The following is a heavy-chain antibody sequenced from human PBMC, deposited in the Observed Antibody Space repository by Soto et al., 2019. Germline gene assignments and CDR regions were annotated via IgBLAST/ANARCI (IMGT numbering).Heavy chain of an antibody. Sequence: EVQLLESVGGLVQPGGSLRLSCAASGFTFGSHAMIWVRQAPGKGLEWVSAISGSGGSAYYADSVKGRFTISRDNSINTLYLQMNSLRAEDTALYYCAKEPYSDFWSAYYYFDYWGQGTLVTVSS. CDR3: AKEPYSDFWSAYYYFDY. J-gene: IGHJ4*02. V-gene: IGHV3-23*01. CDR1: GFTFGSHA. CDR2: ISGSGGSA. D-gene: IGHD3-3*01.